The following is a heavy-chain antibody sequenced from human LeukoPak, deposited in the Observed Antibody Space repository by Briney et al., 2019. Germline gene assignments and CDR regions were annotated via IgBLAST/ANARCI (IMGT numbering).Heavy chain of an antibody. CDR3: ARDSSAYCGGDCPNYYYYYGMDV. CDR2: IYYSGST. J-gene: IGHJ6*02. V-gene: IGHV4-59*01. Sequence: SETLSLTCTVSGGSISSYYWSWIRQPPGKGLEWIGYIYYSGSTNYNPSLKSRVTISVDTSKNQFSLKLSSVTAADTAVYYCARDSSAYCGGDCPNYYYYYGMDVWGQGTTVTVSS. CDR1: GGSISSYY. D-gene: IGHD2-21*02.